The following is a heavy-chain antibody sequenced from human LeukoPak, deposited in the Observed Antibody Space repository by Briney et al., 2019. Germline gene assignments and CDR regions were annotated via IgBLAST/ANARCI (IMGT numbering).Heavy chain of an antibody. V-gene: IGHV4-59*01. CDR3: ARVRDSSGYYNYFDY. J-gene: IGHJ4*02. CDR1: GGSISSYY. D-gene: IGHD3-22*01. Sequence: PSETLSLTCTVSGGSISSYYWSWIRQPPGKGLEWIGYIYYSGSTNCNPSLKSRVTISVDTSKNQFSLKLSSVTAADTAVYYCARVRDSSGYYNYFDYWGQGTLVTVSS. CDR2: IYYSGST.